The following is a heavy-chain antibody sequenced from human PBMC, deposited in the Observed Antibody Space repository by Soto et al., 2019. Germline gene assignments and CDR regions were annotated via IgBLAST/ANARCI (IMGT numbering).Heavy chain of an antibody. CDR2: ISYDGSNK. D-gene: IGHD3-22*01. V-gene: IGHV3-30*18. J-gene: IGHJ4*02. CDR3: AKDRDDSSGYYPMGDY. Sequence: GSLRLSCAASGFTFSSYGMHWVRQAPGKGLEWVAVISYDGSNKYYADSVKGRFTISRDNSKNTLYLQMNSLRAEDTAVYYCAKDRDDSSGYYPMGDYWGQGTLVTVSS. CDR1: GFTFSSYG.